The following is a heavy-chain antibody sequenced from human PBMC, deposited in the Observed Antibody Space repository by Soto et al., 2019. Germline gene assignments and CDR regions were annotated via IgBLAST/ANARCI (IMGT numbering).Heavy chain of an antibody. J-gene: IGHJ6*02. CDR2: IYFSGRT. CDR3: ARVSGIYYYGMDV. V-gene: IGHV4-59*12. D-gene: IGHD3-10*01. Sequence: PSETLSLTCTVSGGSISSYYWNWIRQPPGKGLEWIGYIYFSGRTNYNPSLKSRVTISIDTSKNQFSLKLSSVTAADTAVYYCARVSGIYYYGMDVWGQGTTVTVSS. CDR1: GGSISSYY.